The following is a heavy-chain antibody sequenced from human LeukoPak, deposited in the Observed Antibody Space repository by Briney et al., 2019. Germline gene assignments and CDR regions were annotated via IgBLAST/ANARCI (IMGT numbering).Heavy chain of an antibody. Sequence: ASVKVSCKASGYTFTSYGISWVRQAPGQGLEWMGWINAKDGDIDYAQNFQGRVSLTTDTSTSTAYMEVRGLKSDDTAVYYCARDIGITNFDYWGQGTLVTVSS. D-gene: IGHD2-8*01. CDR2: INAKDGDI. CDR3: ARDIGITNFDY. CDR1: GYTFTSYG. V-gene: IGHV1-18*01. J-gene: IGHJ4*02.